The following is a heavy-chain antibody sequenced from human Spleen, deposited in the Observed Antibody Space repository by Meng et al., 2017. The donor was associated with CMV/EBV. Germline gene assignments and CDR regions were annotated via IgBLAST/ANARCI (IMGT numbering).Heavy chain of an antibody. CDR2: IYYSGST. J-gene: IGHJ4*02. D-gene: IGHD3-3*01. Sequence: SSRSYYWGWIRQPPGKGLEWIGSIYYSGSTYYNPSLKSRVTISVDTSKNQFSLKLSSVTAADTAVYYCARLIFWSGYYTAYYYFDYWGQGTLVTVSS. CDR3: ARLIFWSGYYTAYYYFDY. CDR1: SSRSYY. V-gene: IGHV4-39*01.